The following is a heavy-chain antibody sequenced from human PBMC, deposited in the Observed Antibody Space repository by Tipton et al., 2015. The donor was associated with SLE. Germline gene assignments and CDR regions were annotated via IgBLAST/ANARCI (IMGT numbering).Heavy chain of an antibody. CDR2: ICGSGGST. V-gene: IGHV3-23*01. CDR3: AKGSGSYQGDAFDF. D-gene: IGHD1-26*01. Sequence: SLRLSCAASGFTFSSYAMSWVRQAPGKGLEWVSGICGSGGSTYYADSVKGRFTISRDNSKNTLYLQMNSLRAEDTAVYYCAKGSGSYQGDAFDFWGQGTMVTVSS. CDR1: GFTFSSYA. J-gene: IGHJ3*01.